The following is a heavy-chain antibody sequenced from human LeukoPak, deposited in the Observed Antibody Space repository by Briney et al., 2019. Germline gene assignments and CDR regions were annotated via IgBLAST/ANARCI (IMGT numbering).Heavy chain of an antibody. Sequence: SETLSLICTVSGGSISTYYWSWIRQPPGKGLEWIGYIYYSGITNYNPSLKSRATISVDTSKNQFSLKLNSVTAADTAVYYCAKRGSNTWSDFDYWGQGTLVTVSS. CDR1: GGSISTYY. CDR3: AKRGSNTWSDFDY. V-gene: IGHV4-59*08. CDR2: IYYSGIT. J-gene: IGHJ4*02. D-gene: IGHD6-13*01.